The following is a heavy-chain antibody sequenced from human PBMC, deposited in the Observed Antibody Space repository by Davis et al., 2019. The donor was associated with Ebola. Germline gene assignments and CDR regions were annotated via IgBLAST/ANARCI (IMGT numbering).Heavy chain of an antibody. Sequence: ASVKVSCKASGYTFTNYGITWVRQAPGQGLEWMGWINPHNGNTNYAQSVQGRVTMTTDTSTSTAYMEVGSLRSDDTAVYYCARDTSGIAVAGQWGQGTLVTVSS. V-gene: IGHV1-18*04. J-gene: IGHJ4*02. CDR1: GYTFTNYG. CDR3: ARDTSGIAVAGQ. CDR2: INPHNGNT. D-gene: IGHD6-19*01.